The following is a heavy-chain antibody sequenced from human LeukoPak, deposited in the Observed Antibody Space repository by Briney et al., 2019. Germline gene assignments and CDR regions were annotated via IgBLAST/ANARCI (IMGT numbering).Heavy chain of an antibody. CDR2: TKQDGSEK. D-gene: IGHD3-3*01. Sequence: GGSLRLSCAASGFTFSSYWMSWVRQAPGKGLEWVANTKQDGSEKYYVDSVKGRFTISRDNAKNSLYLQMNSLRAEDTAVYYCARDYEDYDFWSGYGPPLYFDYWGQGTLVTVSS. J-gene: IGHJ4*02. V-gene: IGHV3-7*01. CDR1: GFTFSSYW. CDR3: ARDYEDYDFWSGYGPPLYFDY.